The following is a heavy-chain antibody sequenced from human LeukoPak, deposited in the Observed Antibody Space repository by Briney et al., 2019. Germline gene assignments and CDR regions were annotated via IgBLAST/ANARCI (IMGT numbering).Heavy chain of an antibody. CDR3: AKDRGLRYFDWLSELDY. Sequence: GRSLRLSCAASGFTFSNYGMHWVRQAPGKGLEWVAVISYDGSNKYYADSVKGRFTISRDNSKNTLYLQMNSLIAEDTAVYYCAKDRGLRYFDWLSELDYWGQGTLVTVSS. J-gene: IGHJ4*02. D-gene: IGHD3-9*01. CDR1: GFTFSNYG. V-gene: IGHV3-30*18. CDR2: ISYDGSNK.